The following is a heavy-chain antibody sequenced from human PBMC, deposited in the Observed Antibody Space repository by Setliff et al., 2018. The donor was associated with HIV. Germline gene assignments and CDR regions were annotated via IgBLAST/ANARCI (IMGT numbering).Heavy chain of an antibody. V-gene: IGHV4-38-2*02. CDR2: IHDSGRT. D-gene: IGHD1-26*01. CDR3: ARDPKYYYNYFQY. Sequence: PSETLSLTCGVAGYSLTSGYYWGWIRQPPGKGLEWIGSIHDSGRTYYNPSLKSRVTISVDTSKNQYSLKLSSVTAADTGVYHCARDPKYYYNYFQYWGPGTLVTVSS. CDR1: GYSLTSGYY. J-gene: IGHJ1*01.